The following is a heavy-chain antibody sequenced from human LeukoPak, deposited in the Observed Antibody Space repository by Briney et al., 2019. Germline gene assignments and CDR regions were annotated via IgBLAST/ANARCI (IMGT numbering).Heavy chain of an antibody. D-gene: IGHD1-14*01. CDR2: IKQDGSEK. J-gene: IGHJ4*02. Sequence: GGSLRLSCAAHGFTFSSYWMTWVRQAPGKGLEWVANIKQDGSEKYYVDSVKGRFTISRDNAKKSVHLQMNSLRAEDTAVYYCATETNGRHYDYWGQGTLLTVSS. CDR1: GFTFSSYW. V-gene: IGHV3-7*01. CDR3: ATETNGRHYDY.